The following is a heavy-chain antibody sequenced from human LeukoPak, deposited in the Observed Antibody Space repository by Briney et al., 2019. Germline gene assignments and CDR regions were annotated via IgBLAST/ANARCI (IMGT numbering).Heavy chain of an antibody. V-gene: IGHV1-2*02. CDR3: ARSYGSGSYLHMDV. CDR2: INPNSGGT. Sequence: ASVKVSCKASGYTFTGYYMHWVRQAPGQGLEWMGWINPNSGGTNYAQKFQGRVTMTRDTSISTAYMELSRLRSDDTAVYYCARSYGSGSYLHMDVWGKGTTVTISS. D-gene: IGHD3-10*01. CDR1: GYTFTGYY. J-gene: IGHJ6*03.